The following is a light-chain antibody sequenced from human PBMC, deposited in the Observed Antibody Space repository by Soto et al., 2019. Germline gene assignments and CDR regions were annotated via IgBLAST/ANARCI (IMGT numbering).Light chain of an antibody. Sequence: DIQMTQSPSSLSASVGDRVTITCRASQNIRIYVNWYQQKPEKAPKVLIFGASSLQSGVPSRFSGSGSGTDFTLTINKLQPEDFATYYCEQTYSSHLTFGGGTKVEIK. V-gene: IGKV1-39*01. CDR1: QNIRIY. CDR3: EQTYSSHLT. CDR2: GAS. J-gene: IGKJ4*01.